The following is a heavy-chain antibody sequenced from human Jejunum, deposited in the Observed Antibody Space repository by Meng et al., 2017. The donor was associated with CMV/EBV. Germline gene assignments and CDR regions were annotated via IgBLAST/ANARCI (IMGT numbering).Heavy chain of an antibody. CDR1: GFALNTRN. CDR2: ISFTTNYI. CDR3: ARGRGYFYGMDV. Sequence: AASGFALNTRNMNWVRQAPGKGLEWVSSISFTTNYIYYADSVRGRFTISRDNTKNSLYLQMDSLRAEDTAVYYCARGRGYFYGMDVWGQGTTVTVSS. V-gene: IGHV3-21*01. J-gene: IGHJ6*02.